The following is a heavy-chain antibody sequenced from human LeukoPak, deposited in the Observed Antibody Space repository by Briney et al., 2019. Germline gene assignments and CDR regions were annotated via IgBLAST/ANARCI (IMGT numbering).Heavy chain of an antibody. CDR2: ISSSGRTM. CDR1: GFIFSCYE. CDR3: ARDNYSGSRYFDH. Sequence: GGSLRFSCAASGFIFSCYEMSWVRQAPGKGLEWVSYISSSGRTMYYADSVKGRFTVSRDNTKNSLYLQMNSLRAEDTAIYYCARDNYSGSRYFDHWGQGTLVTVSS. J-gene: IGHJ4*02. V-gene: IGHV3-48*03. D-gene: IGHD1-26*01.